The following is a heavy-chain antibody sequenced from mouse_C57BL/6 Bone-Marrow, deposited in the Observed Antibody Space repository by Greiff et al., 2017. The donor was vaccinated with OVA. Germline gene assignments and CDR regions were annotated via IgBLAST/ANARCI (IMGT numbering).Heavy chain of an antibody. Sequence: QVQLQQSGAELVRPGASVTLSCKASGYTFTDYEMHWVKQTPVHGLEWIGAIDPETGGTANNQKFKGKAILTADKSSSTAYMELRSLTSEDSAVYYCTSNPEDYWGQGTTLTVSS. D-gene: IGHD6-1*01. CDR2: IDPETGGT. CDR1: GYTFTDYE. J-gene: IGHJ2*01. V-gene: IGHV1-15*01. CDR3: TSNPEDY.